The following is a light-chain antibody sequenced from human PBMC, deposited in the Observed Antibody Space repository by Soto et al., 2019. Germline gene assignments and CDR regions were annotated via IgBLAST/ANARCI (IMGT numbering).Light chain of an antibody. CDR2: KAS. Sequence: DIQMTQSPSTLSASVGDRVTITCRASESISSWLAWYKQKPGKAPKLLIYKASSLESAVPSRFSGSGSGTEFTLTISSLQPDDFATYYCQQYNSYSVTFGQGTKVEIK. V-gene: IGKV1-5*03. CDR3: QQYNSYSVT. CDR1: ESISSW. J-gene: IGKJ1*01.